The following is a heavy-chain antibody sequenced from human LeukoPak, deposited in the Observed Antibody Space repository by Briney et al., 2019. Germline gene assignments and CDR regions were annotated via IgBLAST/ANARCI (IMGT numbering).Heavy chain of an antibody. Sequence: PGGSLRLSCAASGFTFSSYSMNWVRQAPGKGLEWVSSISSSSSYIYYADSVKGRFTISRDNAKHSLDLQMNSLRAEDTAVYYCARKGRPSGRYYDILTGYKRGDAFDIWGQGTMVTVSS. D-gene: IGHD3-9*01. V-gene: IGHV3-21*01. J-gene: IGHJ3*02. CDR2: ISSSSSYI. CDR3: ARKGRPSGRYYDILTGYKRGDAFDI. CDR1: GFTFSSYS.